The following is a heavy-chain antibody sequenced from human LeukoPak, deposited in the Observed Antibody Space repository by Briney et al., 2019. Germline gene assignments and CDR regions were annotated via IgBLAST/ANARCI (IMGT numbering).Heavy chain of an antibody. CDR2: INHSGSV. Sequence: SETLSLPCAANGGSFIGYYWSWIRQPPGKGLEWIGEINHSGSVNYNPSLKSRVTISVDTSKNQFSLKLSSVTAADTAVYYCARGSGYSYGSFDYWGQGTLVTVSS. V-gene: IGHV4-34*01. CDR1: GGSFIGYY. J-gene: IGHJ4*02. D-gene: IGHD5-18*01. CDR3: ARGSGYSYGSFDY.